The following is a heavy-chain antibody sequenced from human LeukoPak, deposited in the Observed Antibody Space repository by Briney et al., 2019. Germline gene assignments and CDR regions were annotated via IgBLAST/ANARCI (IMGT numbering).Heavy chain of an antibody. V-gene: IGHV3-21*01. CDR2: ISSSSSYI. CDR3: ARNEQAHCGGDCYQHWFDP. CDR1: GFTFSSYS. Sequence: GGSLRLSCAASGFTFSSYSMNWVRQAPGKGLEWVSSISSSSSYIYYADSVKGRFTISRDNAKNSLYLQMNSLRAEDTAVYYCARNEQAHCGGDCYQHWFDPWGQGTLVTVSS. D-gene: IGHD2-21*02. J-gene: IGHJ5*02.